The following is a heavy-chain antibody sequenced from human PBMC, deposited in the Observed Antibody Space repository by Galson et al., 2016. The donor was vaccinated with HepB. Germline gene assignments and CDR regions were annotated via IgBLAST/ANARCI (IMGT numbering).Heavy chain of an antibody. J-gene: IGHJ4*02. CDR2: IKHDGSEK. D-gene: IGHD6-19*01. Sequence: SLRLSCAASGFTFSSYGIHWVRQAPGKGLEWVADIKHDGSEKYVDSVKGRFTISRDNSKDTLYLQMNSLRAEDTAVYYCAREQWLIIRDHGGFDSWGQGTLVTVSS. CDR1: GFTFSSYG. CDR3: AREQWLIIRDHGGFDS. V-gene: IGHV3-33*01.